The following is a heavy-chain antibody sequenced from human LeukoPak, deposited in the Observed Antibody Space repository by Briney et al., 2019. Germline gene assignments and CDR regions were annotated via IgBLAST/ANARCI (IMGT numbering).Heavy chain of an antibody. V-gene: IGHV3-11*04. CDR3: ARATFYYDSSGYYYFDY. Sequence: PGGSLRLSCAASGFTFSDYYMSWIRQAPGKGMEWVSYISSSGSTIYYADSVKGRFTISRDNAKNSLYLQMNSLRAEDTAVYYCARATFYYDSSGYYYFDYWGQGTLVTVSS. J-gene: IGHJ4*02. D-gene: IGHD3-22*01. CDR2: ISSSGSTI. CDR1: GFTFSDYY.